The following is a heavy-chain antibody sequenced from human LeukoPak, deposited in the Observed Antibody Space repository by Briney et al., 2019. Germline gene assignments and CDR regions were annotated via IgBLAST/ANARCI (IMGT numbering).Heavy chain of an antibody. V-gene: IGHV3-7*01. D-gene: IGHD1-7*01. CDR1: KFRFSDYG. J-gene: IGHJ4*02. Sequence: PGGSLRLSCSASKFRFSDYGMHWVRQAPGKGLEWVANIKQDGNKKYYVDSVKGRFTISRDNAKNSLYLQMNSLRVEDTAVYYCARDGDYDWNYRSGFDYWGQGTLVTVSS. CDR2: IKQDGNKK. CDR3: ARDGDYDWNYRSGFDY.